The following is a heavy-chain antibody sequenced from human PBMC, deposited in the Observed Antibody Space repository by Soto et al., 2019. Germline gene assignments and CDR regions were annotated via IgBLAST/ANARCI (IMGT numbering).Heavy chain of an antibody. D-gene: IGHD3-16*01. CDR2: IIPIFGTA. V-gene: IGHV1-69*06. CDR3: ARGEGYVKFVAVYYGMDF. CDR1: GGTFSSYA. Sequence: QVQLVQSGAEVKKPGSSVKVSCKASGGTFSSYAISWVRQAPGQGLEWMGWIIPIFGTADYAQKFQGRVTITADKSTSTAYMELSSLRSEDTAVYYCARGEGYVKFVAVYYGMDFGGQGTTVTVSS. J-gene: IGHJ6*02.